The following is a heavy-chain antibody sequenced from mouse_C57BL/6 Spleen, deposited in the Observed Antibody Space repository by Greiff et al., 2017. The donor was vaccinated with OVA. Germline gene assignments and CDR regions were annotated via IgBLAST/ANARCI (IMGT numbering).Heavy chain of an antibody. V-gene: IGHV7-3*01. CDR2: IRNKANGYTT. Sequence: DVMLVESGGGLVQPGGSLSLSCAASGFTFTDYYMSWVRQPPGKALEWLGFIRNKANGYTTEYSASVKGRFTISRDNSQSILYLQMNALRAEDSATYYCASITTVGYFDVWGTGTTVTVSS. CDR3: ASITTVGYFDV. J-gene: IGHJ1*03. D-gene: IGHD1-1*01. CDR1: GFTFTDYY.